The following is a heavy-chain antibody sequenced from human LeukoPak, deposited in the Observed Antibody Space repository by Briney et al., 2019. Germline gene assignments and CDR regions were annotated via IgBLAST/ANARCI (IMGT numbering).Heavy chain of an antibody. J-gene: IGHJ4*02. V-gene: IGHV4-38-2*02. CDR1: GYSISSGYY. CDR3: ARDRGSSGYQSQKHFDY. D-gene: IGHD3-22*01. Sequence: PSETLSLTCTVSGYSISSGYYWGWIRQPPGKGLEWIGSIYHSGSTYYNPSLKSRVTISVDTSKNQFSLKLSSVTAADTAVYYCARDRGSSGYQSQKHFDYWGQGTLVTVSS. CDR2: IYHSGST.